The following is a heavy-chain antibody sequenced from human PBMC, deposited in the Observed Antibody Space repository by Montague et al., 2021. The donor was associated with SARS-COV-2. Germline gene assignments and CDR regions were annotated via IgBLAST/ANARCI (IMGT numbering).Heavy chain of an antibody. CDR2: IYYSGST. J-gene: IGHJ4*02. CDR3: ARGLFYPSQRKGHFEH. Sequence: TLSLICTVSGWRISSGGHYWNWIRQVPGRGLEWIGSIYYSGSTHYNPSLKGRFSISVDTSRNQFSLKVKSLTAADAAKYFCARGLFYPSQRKGHFEHWGLGTLATVSS. V-gene: IGHV4-31*03. D-gene: IGHD2/OR15-2a*01. CDR1: GWRISSGGHY.